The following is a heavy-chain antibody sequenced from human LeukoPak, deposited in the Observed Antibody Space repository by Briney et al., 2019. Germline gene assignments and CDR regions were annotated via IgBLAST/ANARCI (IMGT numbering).Heavy chain of an antibody. Sequence: ASVKVSCKASGYTFTSYYMHWVRQAPGQGLEWMGWISAYNGNTNYAQKLQGRVTMTTDTSTSTAYMELRSLRSDDTAVYYCARGAIFGVTTRGYGMDVWGQGTTVTVSS. J-gene: IGHJ6*02. CDR3: ARGAIFGVTTRGYGMDV. CDR1: GYTFTSYY. V-gene: IGHV1-18*04. CDR2: ISAYNGNT. D-gene: IGHD3-3*01.